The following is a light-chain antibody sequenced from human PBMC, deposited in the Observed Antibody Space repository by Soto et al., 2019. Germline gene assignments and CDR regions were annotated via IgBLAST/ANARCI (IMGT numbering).Light chain of an antibody. J-gene: IGKJ4*01. V-gene: IGKV4-1*01. Sequence: SPVEGATISCTSSLNIYFKSNNRNYLAWYQQKSGQPPKLLIYWASTRESGVPDRFSVTGSGTYLTLAFSLGIPADVAVYYWQEYVHLLGTVGGGTKVDIK. CDR2: WAS. CDR3: QEYVHLLGT. CDR1: LNIYFKSNNRNY.